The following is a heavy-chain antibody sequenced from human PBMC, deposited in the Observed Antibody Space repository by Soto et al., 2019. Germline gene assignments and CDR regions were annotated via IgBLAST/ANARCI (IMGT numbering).Heavy chain of an antibody. CDR3: ARSKWHDGSGRVREFDY. CDR2: ISYDGRNT. CDR1: GFTFGGYG. Sequence: LRLSCAASGFTFGGYGMHWVRQAPGKGLEWAAGISYDGRNTYYADSVQGRFAISRDNSKNTMYLQMNSLRVEDTAIYYCARSKWHDGSGRVREFDYWGQGALVTVSS. V-gene: IGHV3-33*01. D-gene: IGHD3-10*01. J-gene: IGHJ4*02.